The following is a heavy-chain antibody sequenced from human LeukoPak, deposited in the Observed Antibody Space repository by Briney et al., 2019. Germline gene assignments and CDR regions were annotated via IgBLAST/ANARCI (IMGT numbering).Heavy chain of an antibody. CDR3: ARDFGLTGKVDY. D-gene: IGHD1-20*01. Sequence: GGSLRLSCAASGFTFSRYAMHWVRQAPGKGLESVSAISSNGGSTYYANSVKGRFTISRDNSKNTLYLQMSSLRAEDLAVYYCARDFGLTGKVDYWGQGTLVTVSS. CDR2: ISSNGGST. CDR1: GFTFSRYA. V-gene: IGHV3-64*01. J-gene: IGHJ4*02.